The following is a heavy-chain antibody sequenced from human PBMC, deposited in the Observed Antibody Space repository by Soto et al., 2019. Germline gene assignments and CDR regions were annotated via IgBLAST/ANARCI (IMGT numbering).Heavy chain of an antibody. CDR2: IYYSGST. CDR1: GGSISSGDYY. J-gene: IGHJ6*02. D-gene: IGHD3-22*01. V-gene: IGHV4-30-4*01. CDR3: ARGPQIVVVTNYYYGMDV. Sequence: QVQLQESGPGLVKPSQTLSLTCTVSGGSISSGDYYWSWIRQPPGKGLEWIGYIYYSGSTYYNLSLKSRVTISVDTSKNQFSLKLSSVTAADTAVYYCARGPQIVVVTNYYYGMDVWGQGTTVTVSS.